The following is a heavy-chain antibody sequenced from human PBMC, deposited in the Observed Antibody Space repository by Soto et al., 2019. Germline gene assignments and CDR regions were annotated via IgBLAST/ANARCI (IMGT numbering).Heavy chain of an antibody. V-gene: IGHV3-49*04. D-gene: IGHD3-3*01. CDR2: TTSPAYGGTT. J-gene: IGHJ6*02. CDR1: GFTSGDYG. Sequence: LRLSCSFSGFTSGDYGLTWVRQAPGKGLGWVGFTTSPAYGGTTEYDASVKGRFLISRDDSKSVAYLQMNSLQTEDTAIYYCSRDGDYYGLDVWGRGTTVTVSS. CDR3: SRDGDYYGLDV.